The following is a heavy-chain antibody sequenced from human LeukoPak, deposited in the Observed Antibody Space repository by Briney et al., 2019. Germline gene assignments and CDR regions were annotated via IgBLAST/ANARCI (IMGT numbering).Heavy chain of an antibody. CDR3: ARGLWFGRLDY. Sequence: PSETLSLTCTVSGGSISSYYWSWIRQPPGKGLEWIGYIYYSGSTNYNPSLKSRVTISVDTSKNQFSLKLSSVTAADTAVYYCARGLWFGRLDYWGQGTLVTVSS. V-gene: IGHV4-59*01. CDR2: IYYSGST. J-gene: IGHJ4*02. CDR1: GGSISSYY. D-gene: IGHD3-10*01.